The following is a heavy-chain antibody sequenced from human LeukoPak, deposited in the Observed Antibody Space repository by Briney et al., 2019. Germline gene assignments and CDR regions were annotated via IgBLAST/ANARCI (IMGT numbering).Heavy chain of an antibody. CDR2: ISSNGGST. Sequence: PGGSLRLSCSASGFTFSSYAMHWVRQAPGKGLEYVSAISSNGGSTYYADSVKGRFTISRDNSKNTLYLQMNSLRAEDTAVYYCAKAPRPWVGGATGSRYYFHYWGQGTLVTVSS. CDR1: GFTFSSYA. CDR3: AKAPRPWVGGATGSRYYFHY. D-gene: IGHD1-26*01. V-gene: IGHV3-64*04. J-gene: IGHJ4*02.